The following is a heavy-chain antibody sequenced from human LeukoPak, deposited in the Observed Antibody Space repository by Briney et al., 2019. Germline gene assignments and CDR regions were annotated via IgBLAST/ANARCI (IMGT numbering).Heavy chain of an antibody. CDR2: IYSSGST. CDR1: GGSISSGTYY. V-gene: IGHV4-39*01. J-gene: IGHJ3*02. CDR3: ARRPPALGAFDI. Sequence: PSETLSLTCTVSGGSISSGTYYWGWIRQSPGKGLEWIGSIYSSGSTYYNPSLKSRVTISADTSKNQFSLQLSSVTAADTAIYCCARRPPALGAFDIWGHGTMVSVSS.